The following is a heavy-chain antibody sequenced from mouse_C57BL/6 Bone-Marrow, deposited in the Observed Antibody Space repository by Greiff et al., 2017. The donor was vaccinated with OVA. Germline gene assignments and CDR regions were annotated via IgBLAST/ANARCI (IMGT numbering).Heavy chain of an antibody. CDR3: AREVYYYGSSDYCDY. Sequence: VQLQQSGPELVKPGASVKLSCKASGYTFTSSDITWVKQRPGQGLEWIGWIYPSDGSTKSNEKLKGKVTLTVDTSSSTVYMEFHSRTTEESAVYFCAREVYYYGSSDYCDYWGQGTTLTVSS. CDR1: GYTFTSSD. CDR2: IYPSDGST. V-gene: IGHV1-85*01. D-gene: IGHD1-1*01. J-gene: IGHJ2*01.